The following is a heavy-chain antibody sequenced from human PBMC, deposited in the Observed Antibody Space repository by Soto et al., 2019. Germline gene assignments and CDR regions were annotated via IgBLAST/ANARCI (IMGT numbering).Heavy chain of an antibody. CDR1: GECFSGYY. V-gene: IGHV4-34*01. D-gene: IGHD3-16*02. Sequence: PSETLSLTCPVCGECFSGYYWSWIRQPPGKGLEWIGEINHSGSTNYNPSLKSRVTISVDTSKNQFSLKLSSVTAADTAVYYCARGRGVWGSYHYNWFYPWGQGTQLTISS. CDR2: INHSGST. CDR3: ARGRGVWGSYHYNWFYP. J-gene: IGHJ5*02.